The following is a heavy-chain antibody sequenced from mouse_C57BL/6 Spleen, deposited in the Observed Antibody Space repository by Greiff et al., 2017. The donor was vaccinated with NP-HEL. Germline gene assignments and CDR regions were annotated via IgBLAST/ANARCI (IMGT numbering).Heavy chain of an antibody. J-gene: IGHJ3*01. CDR2: INPNNGGT. CDR3: ARGGDGYFVWFAG. V-gene: IGHV1-18*01. Sequence: EVQLQQSGPELVKPGASVKISCKASGYTFTDYYMDWVKQSHGKSLEWIGDINPNNGGTIYNQKFKGKATLTVDKSSSTAYMELRSLTSEDTAVYYCARGGDGYFVWFAGWGKATLVTVAA. D-gene: IGHD2-3*01. CDR1: GYTFTDYY.